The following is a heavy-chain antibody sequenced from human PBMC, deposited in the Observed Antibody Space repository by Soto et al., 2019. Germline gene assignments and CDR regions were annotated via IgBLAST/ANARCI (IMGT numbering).Heavy chain of an antibody. V-gene: IGHV1-46*03. CDR1: GYSFSNYY. D-gene: IGHD1-26*01. Sequence: QVNLVQSGAEVKKPGASVKLSCQASGYSFSNYYMHWVRQAPGQGLEWMGIIKPSDGDTIYAQSYQGRVTVIGETPTSTVYMELKGLTYEDTAVYNCAKDRGGKDWENEALEIWGQGTKVTVSS. J-gene: IGHJ3*02. CDR2: IKPSDGDT. CDR3: AKDRGGKDWENEALEI.